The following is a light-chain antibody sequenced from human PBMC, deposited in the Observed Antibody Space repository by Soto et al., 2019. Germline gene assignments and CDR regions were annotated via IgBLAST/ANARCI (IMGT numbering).Light chain of an antibody. CDR3: QQSGSSRPIT. V-gene: IGKV1-5*03. Sequence: DIQMTQSPSTLXASXGDRVAITCRTSQTVYDWLAWYQHKPGQAPRLLIYEASTLESGVPPRFSARGSGTEFTLTISSLQPEDFATYCQQSGSSRPITFGQGTRLEIK. CDR1: QTVYDW. CDR2: EAS. J-gene: IGKJ5*01.